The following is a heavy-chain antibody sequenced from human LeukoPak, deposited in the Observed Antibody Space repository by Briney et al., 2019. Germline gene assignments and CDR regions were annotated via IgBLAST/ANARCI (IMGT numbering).Heavy chain of an antibody. CDR3: ATLVTNSDYYYYFDY. V-gene: IGHV3-23*01. CDR1: GFTFSSYV. Sequence: GGSLRLSCAASGFTFSSYVMSSVRQAPGKGLEWVSAISGSGGSTYYADSVNGRFTISRDNSKNTLYLQMNSLRDEDTAVYFCATLVTNSDYYYYFDYWGQGTLVTVSS. D-gene: IGHD3-22*01. CDR2: ISGSGGST. J-gene: IGHJ4*02.